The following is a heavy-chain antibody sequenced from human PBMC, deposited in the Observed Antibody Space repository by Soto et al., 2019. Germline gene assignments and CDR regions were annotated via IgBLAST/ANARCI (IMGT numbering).Heavy chain of an antibody. CDR1: GFTFSSDW. J-gene: IGHJ3*02. CDR2: IKQDGSEK. D-gene: IGHD6-19*01. CDR3: ARVSIAVAGTDAFDI. V-gene: IGHV3-7*01. Sequence: PGGSLRLSCAASGFTFSSDWMSWVRQAPGKGLEWVANIKQDGSEKYYVDSVKGRFTISRDNAKNSLYLLMNSLRAEDTAVYYCARVSIAVAGTDAFDIWGQGTMVTVSS.